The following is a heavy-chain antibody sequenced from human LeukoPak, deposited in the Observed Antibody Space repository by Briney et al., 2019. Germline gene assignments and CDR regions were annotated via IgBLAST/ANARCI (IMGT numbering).Heavy chain of an antibody. CDR1: GFTFSSYW. CDR2: ISSSSSTI. V-gene: IGHV3-48*01. J-gene: IGHJ5*02. Sequence: GGSLRLSCAASGFTFSSYWMSWVRQVPGKGLEWVSYISSSSSTIYYADSVKGRFTISRDNAKNSLYLQMNSLRAEDTAVYYCARGSGSYSFNLLGFDPWGQGTLVTVSS. CDR3: ARGSGSYSFNLLGFDP. D-gene: IGHD1-26*01.